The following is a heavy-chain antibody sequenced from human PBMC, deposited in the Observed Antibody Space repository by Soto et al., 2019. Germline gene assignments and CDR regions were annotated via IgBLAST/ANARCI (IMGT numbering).Heavy chain of an antibody. CDR3: AKGGSRGVGTKEGFDY. J-gene: IGHJ4*02. CDR1: GFTLSSYA. D-gene: IGHD3-10*01. Sequence: GGSLRLSRAASGFTLSSYAMSWVRQAPGKGLECLSSIDESGANTYYADSVKGRFTISRDNSKNTLDLQMNSLRAEDTAVYFCAKGGSRGVGTKEGFDYWGQGTLVTVSS. V-gene: IGHV3-23*01. CDR2: IDESGANT.